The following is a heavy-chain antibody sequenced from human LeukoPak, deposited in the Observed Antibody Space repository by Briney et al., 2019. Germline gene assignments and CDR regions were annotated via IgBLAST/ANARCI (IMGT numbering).Heavy chain of an antibody. CDR1: GYRFTDYW. V-gene: IGHV5-51*01. CDR3: ARHGTPAAAGSAFDI. J-gene: IGHJ3*02. Sequence: GESLKISCKGSGYRFTDYWIGWVRQRPGKGLEWMGIIFPGHSQTKYSPSFQGQVTISADKSVSTAYLQWSSLRASDTAMYYCARHGTPAAAGSAFDIWGQGTMVTVSS. CDR2: IFPGHSQT. D-gene: IGHD6-13*01.